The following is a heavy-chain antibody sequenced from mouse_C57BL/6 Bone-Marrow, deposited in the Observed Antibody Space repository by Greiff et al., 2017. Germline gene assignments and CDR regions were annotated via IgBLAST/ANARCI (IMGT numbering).Heavy chain of an antibody. J-gene: IGHJ1*03. CDR3: AKHDYGSSRGWYFDV. CDR1: GFSLTSYG. Sequence: VQVVESGPGLVAPSQSLSITCTVSGFSLTSYGVDWVRQPPGRGLEWLGVIWGGGSTTDNSALMSRLSISKDNSKSQVFLKMNSLQTDDTAMYYCAKHDYGSSRGWYFDVWGTGTTVTVSS. V-gene: IGHV2-9*01. D-gene: IGHD1-1*01. CDR2: IWGGGST.